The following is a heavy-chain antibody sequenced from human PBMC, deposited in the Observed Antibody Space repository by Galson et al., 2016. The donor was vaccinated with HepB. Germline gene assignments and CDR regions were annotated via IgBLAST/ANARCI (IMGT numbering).Heavy chain of an antibody. Sequence: SLRLSCAASGFTFSSYAMSWVRQAPGKGLEWVSVISNSGGSTYYADSVKGRFTISSDNSKNTLYLQMNSLRAEDTAVYYCAGGYYGSGSNNWLDPWGQGTLVTVSS. D-gene: IGHD3-10*01. J-gene: IGHJ5*02. CDR2: ISNSGGST. CDR1: GFTFSSYA. CDR3: AGGYYGSGSNNWLDP. V-gene: IGHV3-23*01.